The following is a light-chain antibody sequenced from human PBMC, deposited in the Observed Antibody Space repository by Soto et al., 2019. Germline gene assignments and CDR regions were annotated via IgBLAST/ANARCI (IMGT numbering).Light chain of an antibody. CDR2: DTT. Sequence: QAVLTHEPSLTISPGGTVTLTFGSSTGAVTNGHYPYWFQQKPGQAPRTLIYDTTNRHSWTPARFSGSLLGGKAALTLSGAQPEDEAEYYCLLSYNGPYVFGTGTKVTVL. CDR3: LLSYNGPYV. J-gene: IGLJ1*01. V-gene: IGLV7-46*01. CDR1: TGAVTNGHY.